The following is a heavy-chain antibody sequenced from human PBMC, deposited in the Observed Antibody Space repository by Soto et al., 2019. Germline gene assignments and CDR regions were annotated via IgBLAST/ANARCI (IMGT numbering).Heavy chain of an antibody. V-gene: IGHV3-33*01. CDR3: ARDREQWLVGYYFDY. Sequence: XGSLRLSGAASGFTFSRYGMHWVRQAPGRGLEWVAVIWYDGSNIYYADSVKGRFTISRDNSKDTLDLQMNSLRAEDTAVYYCARDREQWLVGYYFDYWGQGTLVTVSS. CDR2: IWYDGSNI. D-gene: IGHD6-19*01. J-gene: IGHJ4*02. CDR1: GFTFSRYG.